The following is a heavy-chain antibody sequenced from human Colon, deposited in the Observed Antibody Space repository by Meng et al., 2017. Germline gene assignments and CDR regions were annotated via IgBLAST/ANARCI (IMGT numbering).Heavy chain of an antibody. V-gene: IGHV4-59*08. J-gene: IGHJ4*02. CDR3: ARGPTTYFDY. D-gene: IGHD4-17*01. CDR1: GGSISSDY. CDR2: IYYSGST. Sequence: VQRQESGPGLVKPSETLSLTCTVSGGSISSDYWSWIRQPPGKGLEWIGYIYYSGSTNYNPSLKSRVTISVDTSKNQFSLKLSSVTAADTAVYYCARGPTTYFDYWGQGTLVTVSS.